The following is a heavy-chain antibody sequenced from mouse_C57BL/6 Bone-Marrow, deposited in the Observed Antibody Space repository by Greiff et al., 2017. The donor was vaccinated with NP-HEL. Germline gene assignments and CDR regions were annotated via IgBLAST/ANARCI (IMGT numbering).Heavy chain of an antibody. CDR2: IRSKSNNYAT. V-gene: IGHV10-1*01. J-gene: IGHJ4*01. CDR3: VRRRWFYYYAMDY. Sequence: EVQGVESGGGLVQPKGSLKLSCAASGFSFNTYAMNWVRQAPGKGLEWVARIRSKSNNYATYYADSVKDRFTISRDESESMLYLQMNNLKTEDTAMYYCVRRRWFYYYAMDYGGQGTSVTVSS. CDR1: GFSFNTYA. D-gene: IGHD2-3*01.